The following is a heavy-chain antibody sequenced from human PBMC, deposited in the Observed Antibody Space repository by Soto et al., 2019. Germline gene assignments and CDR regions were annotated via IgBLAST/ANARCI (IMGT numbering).Heavy chain of an antibody. CDR2: MNPNSGNT. Sequence: ASVKVSCKASGYTFTSYDINWVRQATGQGLEWMGWMNPNSGNTGYAQKFQGRVTVTRNTSISTAYMELSSLRSEDTAVYYCASTHGGGQPMDVGGKGTSVPSSS. V-gene: IGHV1-8*01. J-gene: IGHJ6*03. CDR1: GYTFTSYD. D-gene: IGHD4-17*01. CDR3: ASTHGGGQPMDV.